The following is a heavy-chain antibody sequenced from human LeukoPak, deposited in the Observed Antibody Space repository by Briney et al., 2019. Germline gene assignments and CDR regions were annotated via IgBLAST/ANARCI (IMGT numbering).Heavy chain of an antibody. CDR1: GYSFTAFY. V-gene: IGHV1-2*02. J-gene: IGHJ4*02. CDR2: IHPRSGNT. CDR3: ARDGEYGTGSYYRGSFDY. Sequence: ASVKVSCKASGYSFTAFYIHWVRQAPGQGLEWMGWIHPRSGNTRYAQKFQGRVTMARDTSISTVYMDLSSLGSDDTAVYYCARDGEYGTGSYYRGSFDYWGQGILVTVSS. D-gene: IGHD3-10*01.